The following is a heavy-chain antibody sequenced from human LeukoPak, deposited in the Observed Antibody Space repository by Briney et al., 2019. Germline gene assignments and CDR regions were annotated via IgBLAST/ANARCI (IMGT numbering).Heavy chain of an antibody. J-gene: IGHJ4*02. D-gene: IGHD3-10*01. V-gene: IGHV3-30-3*01. CDR3: ARDDPGPRAFDY. CDR2: IAYDGNNK. CDR1: GFTFNTYA. Sequence: GGSLRLSCAASGFTFNTYAMHWVRQAPGKGLEWVAVIAYDGNNKYYADSVKGRFTVSIDRATNTLYLGMNSLRAEDTAVYYCARDDPGPRAFDYWGQGALVIVS.